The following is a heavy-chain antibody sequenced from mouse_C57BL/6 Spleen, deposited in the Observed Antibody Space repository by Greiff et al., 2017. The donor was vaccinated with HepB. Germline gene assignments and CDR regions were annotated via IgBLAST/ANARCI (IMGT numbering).Heavy chain of an antibody. D-gene: IGHD1-1*01. CDR3: AITTVAPFDY. Sequence: VQLQQSGAELVRPGTSVKLSCKASGYTFTSYWMHWVKQRPGQGLEWIGVIDPSDSYTNYNQKFKGKATLTVDTSSSTAYMQLSSLTSEDSAVYYCAITTVAPFDYWGQGTTLTVSS. J-gene: IGHJ2*01. CDR2: IDPSDSYT. V-gene: IGHV1-59*01. CDR1: GYTFTSYW.